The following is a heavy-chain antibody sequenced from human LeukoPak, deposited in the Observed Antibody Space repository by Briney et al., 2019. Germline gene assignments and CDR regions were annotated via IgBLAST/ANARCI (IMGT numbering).Heavy chain of an antibody. V-gene: IGHV1-46*01. CDR1: GYTFTSYY. CDR3: ARDAGIVGATNYYYYMDV. J-gene: IGHJ6*03. CDR2: INPSGGST. Sequence: ASVKVSCKASGYTFTSYYMHWVQQAPGQGLEWMGIINPSGGSTSYAQKFQGRVTMTRDMSTSTVYMELSSLRSEDTAVYYCARDAGIVGATNYYYYMDVWGKGITVTVSS. D-gene: IGHD1-26*01.